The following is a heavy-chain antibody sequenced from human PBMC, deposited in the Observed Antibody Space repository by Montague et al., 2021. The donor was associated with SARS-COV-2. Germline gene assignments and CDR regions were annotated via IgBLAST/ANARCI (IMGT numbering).Heavy chain of an antibody. CDR3: ARDSPHFDFLRVHYEDKYYMDI. D-gene: IGHD3-3*01. J-gene: IGHJ6*03. V-gene: IGHV4-4*08. Sequence: TSGATNFNPSLKSRLTISRDTSKNEFYLKLSSVTAADTAVYYCARDSPHFDFLRVHYEDKYYMDIGGKGTTVTVS. CDR2: TSGAT.